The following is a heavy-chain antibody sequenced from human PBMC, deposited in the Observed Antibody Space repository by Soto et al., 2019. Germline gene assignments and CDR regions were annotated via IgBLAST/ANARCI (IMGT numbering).Heavy chain of an antibody. CDR1: GFTFGDYA. Sequence: GGSLRLSCTASGFTFGDYAMSWFRQAPGKGLEWVGFIRSKAYGGTTEYAASVKGRFTISRDDSKRIAYLQMNSLKSEDTAVYYCTSAALLWSGRSTGRNDAFDNWGQGTMVTVSS. CDR2: IRSKAYGGTT. V-gene: IGHV3-49*03. CDR3: TSAALLWSGRSTGRNDAFDN. J-gene: IGHJ3*02. D-gene: IGHD3-10*01.